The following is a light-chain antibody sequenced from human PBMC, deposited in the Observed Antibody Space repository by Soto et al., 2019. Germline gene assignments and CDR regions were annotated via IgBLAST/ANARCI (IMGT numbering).Light chain of an antibody. V-gene: IGKV1-12*01. CDR1: QGIRSG. CDR3: QQHYTYPLT. J-gene: IGKJ5*01. CDR2: AAS. Sequence: DLPMTKSPFSMTASLGSIVAITCRASQGIRSGLGWYQQKPGRAPNLLIYAASSLQSGVPLRFSGSGSGTDFTLTISSLQPEDFATYYCQQHYTYPLTFGQGTRLEIK.